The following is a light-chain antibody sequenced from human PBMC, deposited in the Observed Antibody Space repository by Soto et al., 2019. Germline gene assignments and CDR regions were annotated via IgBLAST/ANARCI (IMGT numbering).Light chain of an antibody. CDR1: QSVSSY. CDR2: DAS. J-gene: IGKJ5*01. CDR3: QQRSNWPVP. V-gene: IGKV3-11*01. Sequence: APLSCRASQSVSSYLAWYQQKPGQAPRLLIYDASHRATGFPARFSGSGSGTDFTLTISSLEPEDFAVYYCQQRSNWPVPFGQGTRLEIK.